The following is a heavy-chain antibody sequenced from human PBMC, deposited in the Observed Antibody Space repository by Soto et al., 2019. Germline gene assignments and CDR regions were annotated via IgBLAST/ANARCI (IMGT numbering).Heavy chain of an antibody. Sequence: SETLSLTCTVSGASISSAYWSWIRQPPGKGPEWIGYIHNSGSTNYNPSLKSRVTFSVDTSKNQFSLRLTSVTTADTAMYYCARGYYDSSGSSNTFDIWGQGTMVTVSS. CDR1: GASISSAY. D-gene: IGHD3-22*01. V-gene: IGHV4-59*01. J-gene: IGHJ3*02. CDR2: IHNSGST. CDR3: ARGYYDSSGSSNTFDI.